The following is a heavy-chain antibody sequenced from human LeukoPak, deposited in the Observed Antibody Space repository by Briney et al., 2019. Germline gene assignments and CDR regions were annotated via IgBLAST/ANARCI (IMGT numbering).Heavy chain of an antibody. J-gene: IGHJ6*03. V-gene: IGHV4-39*01. Sequence: SETLSLTCTVSGGSISSSSYYWSWIRQPPGKGLEWIGEINHSGRTNYNPSLKSGVTISVDTSKNQFSLKLSSVTAADTAVYYCARQVYYYASGTTYYYYMDVWGNGTTVTISS. D-gene: IGHD3-10*01. CDR1: GGSISSSSYY. CDR3: ARQVYYYASGTTYYYYMDV. CDR2: INHSGRT.